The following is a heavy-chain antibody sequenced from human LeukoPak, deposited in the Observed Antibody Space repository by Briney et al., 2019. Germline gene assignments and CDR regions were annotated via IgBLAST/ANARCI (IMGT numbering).Heavy chain of an antibody. CDR2: ISSSSSTI. J-gene: IGHJ5*02. V-gene: IGHV3-48*01. Sequence: GGSLRLSCAASGFSFSSYSMNWVRQAPGKGLEWVSYISSSSSTIYYADSVKGRFTISRDNAKNSLYLRMNSLRAADTAVYYCARPRVGATGWFDPWGQGTLVTVSS. D-gene: IGHD1-26*01. CDR1: GFSFSSYS. CDR3: ARPRVGATGWFDP.